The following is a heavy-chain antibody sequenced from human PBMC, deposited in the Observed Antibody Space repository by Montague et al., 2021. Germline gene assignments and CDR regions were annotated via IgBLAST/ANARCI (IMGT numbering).Heavy chain of an antibody. CDR2: TSATGGGT. J-gene: IGHJ4*02. D-gene: IGHD6-13*01. CDR3: AKNRAAPGRSSFDY. CDR1: GFTFSGYA. Sequence: SLLLSFAASGFTFSGYAMSWVRQAPGKGLEWVSGTSATGGGTSYADSVKGRFIISRDNSKNTLFLQMNSLRADDTAVYYCAKNRAAPGRSSFDYWGQGTLVTVSS. V-gene: IGHV3-23*01.